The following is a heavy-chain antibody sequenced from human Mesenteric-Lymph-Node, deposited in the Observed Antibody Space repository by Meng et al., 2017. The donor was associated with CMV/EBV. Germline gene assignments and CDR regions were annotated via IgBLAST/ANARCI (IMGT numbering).Heavy chain of an antibody. J-gene: IGHJ5*02. Sequence: GSVSRDNYYWSWIRQPPGKRLEWIGYIYYSGSTNYTPSLKSRVTISVDTSKNQFSLKLTSVTAADTAVYYCARDFGVATTSGRFDPWGQGTLVTVSS. CDR1: GSVSRDNYY. V-gene: IGHV4-61*01. CDR2: IYYSGST. CDR3: ARDFGVATTSGRFDP. D-gene: IGHD3-3*01.